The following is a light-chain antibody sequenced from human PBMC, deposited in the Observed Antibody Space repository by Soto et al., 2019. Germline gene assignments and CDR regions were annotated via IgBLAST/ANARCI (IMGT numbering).Light chain of an antibody. CDR2: DVS. CDR1: SSDVGGYNY. J-gene: IGLJ7*01. Sequence: QSVLTQPASVSGSPGQSITISCTGTSSDVGGYNYVSWYQQLPGKAPKLMIYDVSYRPSGVSNRFSGSKSGNTASLIISGLQADDEADYYCSSYASSSPFVFGTGTQLTVL. CDR3: SSYASSSPFV. V-gene: IGLV2-14*03.